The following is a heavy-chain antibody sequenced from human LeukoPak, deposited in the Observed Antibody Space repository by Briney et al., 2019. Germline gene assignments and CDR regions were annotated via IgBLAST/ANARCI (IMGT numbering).Heavy chain of an antibody. D-gene: IGHD2-2*01. V-gene: IGHV4-34*01. CDR1: GGSFSGYY. CDR2: INHSGST. J-gene: IGHJ5*02. Sequence: PSETLSPTCAVYGGSFSGYYWSWIRQPPGKGLEWIGEINHSGSTNYNPSLKSRVTISVDTSKNQFSLKLSSVTAADTAVYYCASMTGVLVTAANQLNWFDPRGQGTLVTVSS. CDR3: ASMTGVLVTAANQLNWFDP.